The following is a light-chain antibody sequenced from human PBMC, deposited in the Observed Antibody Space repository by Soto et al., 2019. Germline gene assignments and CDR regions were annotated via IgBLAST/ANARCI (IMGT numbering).Light chain of an antibody. V-gene: IGKV3-20*01. CDR2: GAS. J-gene: IGKJ1*01. Sequence: DIVLTQSPGSLSLSPGERATLSCRASQSVPRTYLAWYQQKPGQTPSLLIYGASTRATCIPDRFSGSGSGTDFTLTISRLEPEDFGVYYCQQYGSSYWTFGQGTKVDIK. CDR3: QQYGSSYWT. CDR1: QSVPRTY.